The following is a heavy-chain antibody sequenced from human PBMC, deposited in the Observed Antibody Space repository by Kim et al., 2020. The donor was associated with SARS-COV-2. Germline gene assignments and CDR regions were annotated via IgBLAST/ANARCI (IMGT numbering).Heavy chain of an antibody. D-gene: IGHD3-10*01. CDR1: GFAFSSFA. CDR2: ISSLGDTT. Sequence: GGSLRLSCAASGFAFSSFAMSWVRQSPGKGLEWVSFISSLGDTTYYSDSVRGRFVVSRDSSTNTVYLQMNSLRAEDTAVYYCTKCSYYDSGSLDYWCQGT. J-gene: IGHJ4*02. CDR3: TKCSYYDSGSLDY. V-gene: IGHV3-23*01.